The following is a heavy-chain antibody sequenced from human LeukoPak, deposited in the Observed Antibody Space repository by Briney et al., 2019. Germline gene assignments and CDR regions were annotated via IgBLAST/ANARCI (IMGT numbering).Heavy chain of an antibody. D-gene: IGHD6-19*01. CDR1: GFTFDDYA. CDR3: ASDSSGWYTPTG. V-gene: IGHV3-9*01. CDR2: ISWNSGSI. Sequence: GGSLRLSCAASGFTFDDYAMHWVRQAPGKGLEWVSGISWNSGSIGYADSVKGRFTISRDNAKNSLYLQMNSLRAEDTAVYYCASDSSGWYTPTGWGQGTLVTVSS. J-gene: IGHJ4*02.